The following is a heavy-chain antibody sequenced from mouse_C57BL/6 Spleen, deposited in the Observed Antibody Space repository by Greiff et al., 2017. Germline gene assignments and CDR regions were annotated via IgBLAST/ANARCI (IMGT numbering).Heavy chain of an antibody. Sequence: QVQLQQSGAELVRPGASVTLSCTASGYTFTDYEMPWVKQTPVHGLEWIGAIDPETGGTAYNQKFKGKAILTADKSSSTAYMELRSLTSEDSAVYYCTRCGGNGFAYWGQGTLVTVSA. V-gene: IGHV1-15*01. CDR1: GYTFTDYE. CDR2: IDPETGGT. CDR3: TRCGGNGFAY. D-gene: IGHD1-1*02. J-gene: IGHJ3*01.